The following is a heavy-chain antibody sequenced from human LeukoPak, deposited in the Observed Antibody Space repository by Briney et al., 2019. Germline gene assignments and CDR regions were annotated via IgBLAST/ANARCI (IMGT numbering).Heavy chain of an antibody. V-gene: IGHV3-7*03. Sequence: GGSLRLSCAASGFTFSSYWMSWVRQAPGKGLEWVANIKQDGSEKYYVDSVKGRFTISRDNAKNSLYLQMSSLRAEDTAVYYCARIRWDLLIPSDYWGRGTLVTVSS. CDR2: IKQDGSEK. CDR3: ARIRWDLLIPSDY. CDR1: GFTFSSYW. D-gene: IGHD1-26*01. J-gene: IGHJ4*02.